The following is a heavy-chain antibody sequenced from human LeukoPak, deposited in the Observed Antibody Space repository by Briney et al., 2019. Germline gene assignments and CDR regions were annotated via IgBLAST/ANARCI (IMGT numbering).Heavy chain of an antibody. V-gene: IGHV1-69*06. D-gene: IGHD6-19*01. CDR1: GGSFSSYA. Sequence: ASVKVSCEASGGSFSSYAISWVRQAPGQGLEWMGGIIPIFGTTNYVQKFQGRVTITADKSTSTAYMELRSLRSDDTAVYYCARREQWLVGDDYWGQGTLVTVSS. CDR2: IIPIFGTT. CDR3: ARREQWLVGDDY. J-gene: IGHJ4*02.